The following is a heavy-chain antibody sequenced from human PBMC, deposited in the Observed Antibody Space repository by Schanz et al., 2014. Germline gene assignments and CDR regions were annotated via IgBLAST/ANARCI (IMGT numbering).Heavy chain of an antibody. D-gene: IGHD5-18*01. CDR3: AKDAENAAMITDYFDY. Sequence: EVKMVESGGGLVKPGGSLRLSCAASGFNFSSYSLNRVRQAPGKGLEWVSSISYGTSYIYYAESVKGRFTISRDNAKRSLLLQMNSLRNEDTTVDYCAKDAENAAMITDYFDYWGQGTLVTVSS. V-gene: IGHV3-21*01. J-gene: IGHJ4*02. CDR2: ISYGTSYI. CDR1: GFNFSSYS.